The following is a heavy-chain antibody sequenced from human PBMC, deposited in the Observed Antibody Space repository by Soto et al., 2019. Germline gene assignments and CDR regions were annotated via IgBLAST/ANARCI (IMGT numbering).Heavy chain of an antibody. V-gene: IGHV4-34*01. CDR2: INHSGST. CDR3: ARGLAVAGTAPTFDH. J-gene: IGHJ4*02. CDR1: GGSFSGYY. Sequence: SETLSLTCAVYGGSFSGYYWSWNRQPPGKGLEWIGEINHSGSTNYNPSLKSRVTISVDTSKNQFSLKLSSVTAADTAVYYCARGLAVAGTAPTFDHWGQGTLVTVSS. D-gene: IGHD6-19*01.